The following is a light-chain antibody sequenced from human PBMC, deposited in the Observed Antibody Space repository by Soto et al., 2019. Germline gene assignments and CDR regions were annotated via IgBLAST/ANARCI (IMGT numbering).Light chain of an antibody. CDR2: KAS. CDR1: QTISSW. J-gene: IGKJ1*01. Sequence: DIQMTQSPSTLSGSVGDRVTITYRACQTISSWLAWYQQKPGKAPKLLIYKASTLKSGVPSRFSGSGSGTEFTLTISSMQPDDFATYYCQHDNSYSEAFGQGTKVDIK. CDR3: QHDNSYSEA. V-gene: IGKV1-5*03.